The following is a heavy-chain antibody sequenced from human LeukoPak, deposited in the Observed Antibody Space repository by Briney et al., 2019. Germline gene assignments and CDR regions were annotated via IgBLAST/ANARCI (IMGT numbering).Heavy chain of an antibody. D-gene: IGHD2-2*02. CDR3: AREHCSSTSCYTYYMDV. CDR1: GGTFSSYA. Sequence: ASVKVSCKASGGTFSSYAISWVRQAPGRGLEWMGGIIPIFGTANYAQKFQGRVTITTDESTSTAYMELSSLRSEDTAVYYCAREHCSSTSCYTYYMDVWGKGTTVTVSS. V-gene: IGHV1-69*05. CDR2: IIPIFGTA. J-gene: IGHJ6*03.